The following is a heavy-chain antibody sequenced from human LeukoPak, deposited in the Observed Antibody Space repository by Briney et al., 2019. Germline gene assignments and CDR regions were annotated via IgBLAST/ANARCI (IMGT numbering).Heavy chain of an antibody. CDR1: GFTFSSYA. Sequence: PGGSLRLSCAASGFTFSSYAMHWVRQAPGKGLEYASAISSNGGSTYYANSVKGRFTISRDNSKNTLYLQMGSLGAEDMAVYYCARLGSGELDIDYWGQGTLVTVSS. J-gene: IGHJ4*02. CDR3: ARLGSGELDIDY. CDR2: ISSNGGST. V-gene: IGHV3-64*01. D-gene: IGHD1-26*01.